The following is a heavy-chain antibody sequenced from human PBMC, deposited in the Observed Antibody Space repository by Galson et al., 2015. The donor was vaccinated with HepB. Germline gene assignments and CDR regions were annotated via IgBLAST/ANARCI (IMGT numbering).Heavy chain of an antibody. J-gene: IGHJ4*02. CDR3: ATGGMATLGGPTFAY. CDR2: TSVYNRYI. Sequence: VKVSCKASGYTFSSYSITWVRQAPGQGLEWMGWTSVYNRYINYAQKFQGRVTMTTDRSTSTAYMELRSLRSDDTAAYYCATGGMATLGGPTFAYWGQGTLVTVSS. D-gene: IGHD5-24*01. CDR1: GYTFSSYS. V-gene: IGHV1-18*01.